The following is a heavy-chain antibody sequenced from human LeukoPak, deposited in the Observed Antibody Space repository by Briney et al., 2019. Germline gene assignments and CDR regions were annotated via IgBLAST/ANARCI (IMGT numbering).Heavy chain of an antibody. CDR1: GYTLTELS. Sequence: ASVKVSCKVSGYTLTELSMHWVRQAPGKGLEWMGGFDPEDGETIYAQKFQGRVTMTEDTSTDTAYMELSSLRSEDTAMYYCATDRSTTDAFDIWGQGTMVTVSS. V-gene: IGHV1-24*01. J-gene: IGHJ3*02. CDR2: FDPEDGET. CDR3: ATDRSTTDAFDI. D-gene: IGHD1-1*01.